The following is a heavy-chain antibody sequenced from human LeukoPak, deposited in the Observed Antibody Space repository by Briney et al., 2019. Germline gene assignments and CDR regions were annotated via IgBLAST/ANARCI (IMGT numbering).Heavy chain of an antibody. CDR2: INWNGGST. Sequence: GGSLRLSCAASGFTFDDYGMSWVRQAPGKGLEWVSGINWNGGSTGYADSVKGRFTISRDNAKNSLYLQMNSLRAEDTALYYCARGMVRGLPYYFDYWGQGTLVTVSS. J-gene: IGHJ4*02. V-gene: IGHV3-20*04. CDR1: GFTFDDYG. CDR3: ARGMVRGLPYYFDY. D-gene: IGHD3-10*01.